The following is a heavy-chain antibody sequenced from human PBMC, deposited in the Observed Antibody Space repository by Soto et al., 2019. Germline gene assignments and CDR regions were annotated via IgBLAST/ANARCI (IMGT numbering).Heavy chain of an antibody. V-gene: IGHV1-2*02. CDR2: MYPKSGGA. J-gene: IGHJ3*02. CDR3: TREMIEHSDGRYVAFDI. Sequence: VSVKVSCMTSGYTFTDYYTHWVRQAPAQGLEWMGWMYPKSGGAYFAQKFQGRVTLTRDTSNGTTNIEVNSLTSDDTAVYFCTREMIEHSDGRYVAFDIWAQGTTVTFSS. D-gene: IGHD5-18*01. CDR1: GYTFTDYY.